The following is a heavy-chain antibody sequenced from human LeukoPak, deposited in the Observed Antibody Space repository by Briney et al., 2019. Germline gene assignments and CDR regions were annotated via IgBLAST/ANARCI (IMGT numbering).Heavy chain of an antibody. D-gene: IGHD3-10*01. J-gene: IGHJ5*02. CDR2: INHSGST. V-gene: IGHV4-34*01. Sequence: SETLSLTCAVYGGSFSGYYWSWIRRPPGKGLEWIGEINHSGSTNYNPSLKSRVTISVDTSKNQFSLKLSSVTAADTAVYYCARGGFLAYYYGSGSYYTRSNWFDPWGQGTLVTVSS. CDR1: GGSFSGYY. CDR3: ARGGFLAYYYGSGSYYTRSNWFDP.